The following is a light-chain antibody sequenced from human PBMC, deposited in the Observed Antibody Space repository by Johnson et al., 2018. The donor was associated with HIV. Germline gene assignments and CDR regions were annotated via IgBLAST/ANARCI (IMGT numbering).Light chain of an antibody. V-gene: IGLV1-51*02. CDR3: GTWDSSLSGV. Sequence: QSVLTQPPSVSAPPGQKVTISCSGSSSNIGNNLASWYQQLPGTAPKLLIYANNKRPSGIPDRFSGSKSGTSATLAITGLQTGDEANYYCGTWDSSLSGVFGTGTKVTVL. CDR1: SSNIGNNL. CDR2: ANN. J-gene: IGLJ1*01.